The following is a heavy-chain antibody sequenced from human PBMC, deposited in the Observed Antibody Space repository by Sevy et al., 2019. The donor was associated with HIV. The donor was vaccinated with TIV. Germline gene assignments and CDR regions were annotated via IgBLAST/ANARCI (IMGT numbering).Heavy chain of an antibody. CDR1: GGSISSGNYY. J-gene: IGHJ4*02. CDR3: ARESGDCSSTSCYEGVFDY. V-gene: IGHV4-61*02. D-gene: IGHD2-2*01. Sequence: SETLSLTCTVSGGSISSGNYYWSWIRRPAGKGLEWIGRIYTSGSTNYNPSLKSRVTISVDTSKSQFSLKLSSVTAADTAVYYCARESGDCSSTSCYEGVFDYWGQGTLVTVSS. CDR2: IYTSGST.